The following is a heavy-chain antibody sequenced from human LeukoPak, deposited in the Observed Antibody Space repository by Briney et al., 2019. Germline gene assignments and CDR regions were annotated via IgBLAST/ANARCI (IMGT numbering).Heavy chain of an antibody. V-gene: IGHV4-59*01. Sequence: SETLSLTCTVSGGSISSYYWSWIRQPPGKGLEWIGYIYDSGSTNYNPSLKSRVTISVDTSKNQFSLKLSSVTAADTAVYYCARLEHRFDYWGQGILVTVSS. CDR2: IYDSGST. J-gene: IGHJ4*02. CDR1: GGSISSYY. D-gene: IGHD1-14*01. CDR3: ARLEHRFDY.